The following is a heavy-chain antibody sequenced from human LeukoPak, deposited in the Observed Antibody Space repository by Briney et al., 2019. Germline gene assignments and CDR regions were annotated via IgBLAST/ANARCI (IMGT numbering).Heavy chain of an antibody. V-gene: IGHV1-69*13. J-gene: IGHJ3*02. CDR1: GGTFSSYA. Sequence: SVKVSCKASGGTFSSYAISWVRQAPGQGLEWMGGIIPISGTANYAQKFQGRVTITADESTSTAYMELSSLRSEDTAVYYCARMGSGSYDDAFDIWGQGTMVTVSS. D-gene: IGHD3-10*01. CDR3: ARMGSGSYDDAFDI. CDR2: IIPISGTA.